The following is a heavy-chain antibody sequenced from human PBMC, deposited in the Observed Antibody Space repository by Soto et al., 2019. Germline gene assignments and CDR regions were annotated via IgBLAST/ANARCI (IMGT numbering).Heavy chain of an antibody. CDR3: AHRLGYCSGGSCSNEYFQH. CDR2: IYWDDDK. Sequence: SCPTLVNPPQTLTLTRTFSGFSPSTSGVGVGWIRQPPGKAPDLLALIYWDDDKRYSPSLKSRLTITKDTSKNQVVLTMTNMDPVDTATYYCAHRLGYCSGGSCSNEYFQHWGQGTLVTVSS. D-gene: IGHD2-15*01. CDR1: GFSPSTSGVG. J-gene: IGHJ1*01. V-gene: IGHV2-5*02.